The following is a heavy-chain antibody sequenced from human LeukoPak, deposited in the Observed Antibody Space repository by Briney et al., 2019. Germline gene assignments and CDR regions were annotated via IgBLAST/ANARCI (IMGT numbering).Heavy chain of an antibody. Sequence: SETLSLTCTVSGGSISSYYWSWIRQPPGKGLEWIGYIYYSGSTNYNPSLKSRVTISVDTSKNQFSLKLSSVTAADTAVYYCARDGYSYGFGYWGQGALVTVSS. CDR2: IYYSGST. V-gene: IGHV4-59*01. D-gene: IGHD5-18*01. CDR3: ARDGYSYGFGY. CDR1: GGSISSYY. J-gene: IGHJ4*02.